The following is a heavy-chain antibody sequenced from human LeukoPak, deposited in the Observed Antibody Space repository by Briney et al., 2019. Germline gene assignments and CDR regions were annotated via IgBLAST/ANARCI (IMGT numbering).Heavy chain of an antibody. CDR1: GFTFSSYA. CDR3: AKAAVGDSATPWFDP. CDR2: ISTSGAKT. D-gene: IGHD2-15*01. V-gene: IGHV3-23*01. J-gene: IGHJ5*02. Sequence: GGSLRLSCAATGFTFSSYAMSWVRQAPGKGLEWVSTISTSGAKTYYADSVRGRFTVSRDNSKSTLHLQTNSLRADDTAVYYCAKAAVGDSATPWFDPWGQGTLATVSS.